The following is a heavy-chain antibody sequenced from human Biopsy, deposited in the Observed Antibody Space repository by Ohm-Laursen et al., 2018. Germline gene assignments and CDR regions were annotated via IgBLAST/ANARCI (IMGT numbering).Heavy chain of an antibody. J-gene: IGHJ2*01. Sequence: PSDTLSLTCTVSGGSISSYYWSWIRQPPGKGLEWIGYIYYTGSTNYNPSLKNRVTISVDTSMNHLSLRLTSVTAADTAVYYCARHAPSYSGSYWRYFDLWGRGTLVTVSS. D-gene: IGHD1-26*01. V-gene: IGHV4-59*08. CDR1: GGSISSYY. CDR3: ARHAPSYSGSYWRYFDL. CDR2: IYYTGST.